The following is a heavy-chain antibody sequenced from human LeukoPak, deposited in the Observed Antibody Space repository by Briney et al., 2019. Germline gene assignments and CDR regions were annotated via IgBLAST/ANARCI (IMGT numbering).Heavy chain of an antibody. D-gene: IGHD5-18*01. CDR1: GYNFATYW. CDR2: VYPGDSDV. J-gene: IGHJ4*02. CDR3: ARHQDGYTYGYDY. Sequence: GESLKISCKGSGYNFATYWIGWVRQKPGKGLEWMGIVYPGDSDVRYSPSFQGQVTVSVDKSINTAYLQWTSLKASDAAKFYCARHQDGYTYGYDYWGQGTLVTVSS. V-gene: IGHV5-51*01.